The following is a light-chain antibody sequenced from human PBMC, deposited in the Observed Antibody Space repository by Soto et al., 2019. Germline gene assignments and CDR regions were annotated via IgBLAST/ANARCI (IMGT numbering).Light chain of an antibody. V-gene: IGKV1-33*01. CDR1: QDISNY. CDR2: DAS. CDR3: QQYDNLPLT. Sequence: DIPMTQSPSSLSASVGDRVTITCQASQDISNYLNWYQQKPGKAPKLLFYDASNLETGVPSRFSGSGSGTDFTFTISSLQPEDIETYYCQQYDNLPLTFGGGTKVEIK. J-gene: IGKJ4*01.